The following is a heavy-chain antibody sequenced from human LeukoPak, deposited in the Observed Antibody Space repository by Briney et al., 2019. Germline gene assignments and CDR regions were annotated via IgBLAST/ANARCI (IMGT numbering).Heavy chain of an antibody. CDR3: ARVSAPYYYGSGSQIDP. CDR2: INTNTGNP. J-gene: IGHJ5*02. D-gene: IGHD3-10*01. CDR1: GYTFTSYA. Sequence: GASVKVSCKASGYTFTSYAMNWVRQAPGQGLEWMGWINTNTGNPTYAQGFSGRFVFSLDTSVSTAYLQISSLKAEDTAVYYCARVSAPYYYGSGSQIDPWGQGTLVTVSS. V-gene: IGHV7-4-1*02.